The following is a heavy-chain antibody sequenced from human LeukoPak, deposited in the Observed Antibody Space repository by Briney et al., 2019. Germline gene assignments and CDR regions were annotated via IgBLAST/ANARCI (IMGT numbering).Heavy chain of an antibody. CDR1: GFTFSSYA. V-gene: IGHV3-64D*06. Sequence: PGGSLRLSCSASGFTFSSYAMHWVRQAPGQGLEYVSVISSSGGSTNYADYVKGRFTISRDNSKNTLYLQMSSLRAEDTAVYFCVKGGSYYGWFDPWGQGTLVTVSS. CDR2: ISSSGGST. J-gene: IGHJ5*02. D-gene: IGHD1-26*01. CDR3: VKGGSYYGWFDP.